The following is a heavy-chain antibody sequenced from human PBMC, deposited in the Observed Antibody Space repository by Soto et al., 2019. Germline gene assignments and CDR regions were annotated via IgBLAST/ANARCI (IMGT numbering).Heavy chain of an antibody. J-gene: IGHJ6*02. CDR3: ARFFYGSGSYPLGGMYV. V-gene: IGHV1-18*01. Sequence: GASVKVSCKASGYTFTSYGISWVRQAPGQGLEWMGWISAYNGNTNYAQKLQGRVTMTTDTSTSTAYMELRSLRSDDTAVYYCARFFYGSGSYPLGGMYVWGQGTTVTVSS. CDR1: GYTFTSYG. D-gene: IGHD3-10*01. CDR2: ISAYNGNT.